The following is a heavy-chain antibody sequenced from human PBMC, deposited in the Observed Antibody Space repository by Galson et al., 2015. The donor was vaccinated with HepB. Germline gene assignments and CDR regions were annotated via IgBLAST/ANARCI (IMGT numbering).Heavy chain of an antibody. V-gene: IGHV3-7*01. J-gene: IGHJ4*02. CDR2: IKQDGSEK. CDR3: ARAERPPYCSSSSCYIDF. CDR1: GFTFGTYW. D-gene: IGHD2-2*02. Sequence: SLRLSCAASGFTFGTYWMTWVRQAPGKGLEWVANIKQDGSEKYYVDSVKGRFTISRDNAKNSLYLQMNSLRAEDTAVYYCARAERPPYCSSSSCYIDFWGQGTLVTVSS.